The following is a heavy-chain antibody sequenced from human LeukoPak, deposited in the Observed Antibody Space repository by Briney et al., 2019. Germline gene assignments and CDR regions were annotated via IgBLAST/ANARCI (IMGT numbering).Heavy chain of an antibody. D-gene: IGHD4-17*01. CDR3: AKYYGDYYYYYYMDV. V-gene: IGHV3-23*01. CDR1: GFTISSYS. J-gene: IGHJ6*03. CDR2: LSGTGDST. Sequence: QPGGSLRLSCAASGFTISSYSMNWVRQAPGKGLEWVSSLSGTGDSTYYAASLKGRFTISRDNSKNTLFLQMNSLRAEDTAVYYCAKYYGDYYYYYYMDVWGKGTTVTVSS.